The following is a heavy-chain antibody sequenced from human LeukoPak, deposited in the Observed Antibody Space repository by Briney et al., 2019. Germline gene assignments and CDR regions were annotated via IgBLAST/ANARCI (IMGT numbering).Heavy chain of an antibody. J-gene: IGHJ4*02. Sequence: SETLSLTCTVSTDSFSSSYWSWFRQPPGKGLEWIGYVYYDGRTNYHPSLKGRVTISLDTSKNQFSLKLTSVAAADTAVYYCTRGTGWLTTDWGQGTLVTVSS. CDR1: TDSFSSSY. V-gene: IGHV4-59*01. CDR3: TRGTGWLTTD. D-gene: IGHD5-12*01. CDR2: VYYDGRT.